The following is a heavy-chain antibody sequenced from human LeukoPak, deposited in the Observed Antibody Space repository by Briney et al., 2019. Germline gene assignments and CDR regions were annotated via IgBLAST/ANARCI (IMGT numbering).Heavy chain of an antibody. CDR1: GYTFTNYG. Sequence: VASVKVSCKASGYTFTNYGITWVRQAPGQGLEWMGWISTYNENTNYAQKLQGRITMTTDTSTSTAYMELRSLRSDDTAVYYCARGVGTVADTFVDYWGQGTLVTVSS. CDR3: ARGVGTVADTFVDY. J-gene: IGHJ4*02. V-gene: IGHV1-18*01. D-gene: IGHD6-19*01. CDR2: ISTYNENT.